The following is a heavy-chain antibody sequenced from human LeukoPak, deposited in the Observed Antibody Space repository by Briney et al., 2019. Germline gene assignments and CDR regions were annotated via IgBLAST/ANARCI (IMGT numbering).Heavy chain of an antibody. Sequence: SVKVSCKASGGTFSSYTISWVRQAPGQGLEWMGGIIPLFGTTNYAQKFQGRVTITADESTSTAYMEVSSLRSEDTAVYYCATDRKDPVFPGYYGMDVWGQGTTVTVSS. CDR3: ATDRKDPVFPGYYGMDV. CDR2: IIPLFGTT. V-gene: IGHV1-69*13. J-gene: IGHJ6*02. CDR1: GGTFSSYT. D-gene: IGHD2-21*01.